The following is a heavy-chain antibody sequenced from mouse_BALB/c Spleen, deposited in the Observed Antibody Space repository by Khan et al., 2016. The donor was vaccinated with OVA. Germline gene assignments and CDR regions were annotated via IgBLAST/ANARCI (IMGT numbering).Heavy chain of an antibody. CDR3: TRDRIAY. CDR2: INPTSGYT. V-gene: IGHV1-7*01. J-gene: IGHJ2*01. CDR1: GYTFTTYW. Sequence: QIQLVQSGAELAKPGASVKMSCKASGYTFTTYWMHWVKQRPGQGLEWIGYINPTSGYTDYNEKFKDRATLSADKSSSTAYMQLSSLTSEDSAVYYCTRDRIAYWGQGTTLTVSS.